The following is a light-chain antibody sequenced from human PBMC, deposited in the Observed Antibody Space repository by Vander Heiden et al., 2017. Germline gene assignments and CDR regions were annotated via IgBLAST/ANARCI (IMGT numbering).Light chain of an antibody. CDR2: ANT. Sequence: QSVLTQPPSVSAAPGQRVTVSCTGSSSNIGTGYDVHWYQQLPGPAPQPLIAANTDSPSGVTDRLSGSKSGTSASLAIPGIQAEDEADYACQSFDNRLKNWVVGGGTKLTVL. J-gene: IGLJ3*02. CDR1: SSNIGTGYD. V-gene: IGLV1-40*01. CDR3: QSFDNRLKNWV.